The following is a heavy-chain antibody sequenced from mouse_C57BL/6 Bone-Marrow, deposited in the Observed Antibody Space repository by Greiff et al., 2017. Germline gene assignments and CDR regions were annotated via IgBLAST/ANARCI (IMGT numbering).Heavy chain of an antibody. Sequence: VQLQQSGAELVRPGASVKLSCTASGFNIKDDYIHWVKQRPEQGLEWIGWIDPEIGDTEYASKFQGKATLPSDTSSNTAYLQLSSLTSEDTAVYYCSSFDGSYFDFWGQGTPLPVAS. D-gene: IGHD2-3*01. V-gene: IGHV14-4*01. CDR2: IDPEIGDT. CDR1: GFNIKDDY. J-gene: IGHJ2*01. CDR3: SSFDGSYFDF.